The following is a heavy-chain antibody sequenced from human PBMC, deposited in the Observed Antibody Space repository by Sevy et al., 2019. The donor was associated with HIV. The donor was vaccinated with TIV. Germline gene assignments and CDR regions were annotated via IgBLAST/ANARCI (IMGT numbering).Heavy chain of an antibody. CDR1: GFTFSDYY. Sequence: GGFLRLSCAASGFTFSDYYMSWIRQAPGKGLEWVSYISSSGSTIYYADSVKVRFTISRDNAKNSLYLQMNSLRAEDTAVYYCARDDSSGYYLKYYYYGMDVWGQGTTVTVSS. CDR3: ARDDSSGYYLKYYYYGMDV. D-gene: IGHD3-22*01. V-gene: IGHV3-11*01. CDR2: ISSSGSTI. J-gene: IGHJ6*02.